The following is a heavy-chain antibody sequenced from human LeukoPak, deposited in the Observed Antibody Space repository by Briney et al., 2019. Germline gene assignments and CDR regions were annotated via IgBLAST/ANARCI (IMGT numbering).Heavy chain of an antibody. CDR3: ARSTIFGVVISDY. V-gene: IGHV3-66*01. Sequence: PGGSLRLSCAASGFTFSSYAMSWVRQAPGKGLEWVSVIYSGGRTYYADSVKGRFTISRDNSKNTLYLQMNSLRAEDTALYYCARSTIFGVVISDYWGQGTLVTVSS. D-gene: IGHD3-3*01. CDR2: IYSGGRT. J-gene: IGHJ4*02. CDR1: GFTFSSYA.